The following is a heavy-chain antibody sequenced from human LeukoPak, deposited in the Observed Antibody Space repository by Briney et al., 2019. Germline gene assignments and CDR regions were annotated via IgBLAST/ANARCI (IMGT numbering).Heavy chain of an antibody. CDR3: AKVGSSSYYFDY. V-gene: IGHV3-23*01. J-gene: IGHJ4*02. CDR1: GFTFSSYA. D-gene: IGHD6-6*01. Sequence: GGSLRLSCAASGFTFSSYAMSWVRQAPGKGLEWVSAISGSGGSTYYADSVKGRFTISRDNSKNTLYLQMYSLRAEDTAVYYCAKVGSSSYYFDYWGQGTLVTVSS. CDR2: ISGSGGST.